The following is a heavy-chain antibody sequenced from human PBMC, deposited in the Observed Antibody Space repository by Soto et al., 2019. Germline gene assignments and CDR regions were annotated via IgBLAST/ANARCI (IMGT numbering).Heavy chain of an antibody. Sequence: VGSLRLSCAASGFTFSSYWMHWVRQAPGKGLVWVSRINSDGSSTSYADSVKGRFTISRDNAKNTLYLQMNSLRAEDTAVYYCARSLAAANEHYYYYYGMDVWGQGTTVTVSS. D-gene: IGHD6-13*01. V-gene: IGHV3-74*01. CDR1: GFTFSSYW. CDR3: ARSLAAANEHYYYYYGMDV. CDR2: INSDGSST. J-gene: IGHJ6*02.